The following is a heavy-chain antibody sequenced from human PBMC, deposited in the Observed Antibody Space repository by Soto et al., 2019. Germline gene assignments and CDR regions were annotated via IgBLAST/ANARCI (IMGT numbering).Heavy chain of an antibody. J-gene: IGHJ6*02. Sequence: GGSMRLSCAACGFTFSSYWMHWVRQAPGKGLVWVSRINSDGSSTSYADSVKGRFTISRDNAKNTLYLQMNSLRAEDTAVYYCARRNNYYYYGMDVWGQGTTVTVSS. V-gene: IGHV3-74*01. CDR3: ARRNNYYYYGMDV. CDR2: INSDGSST. D-gene: IGHD1-1*01. CDR1: GFTFSSYW.